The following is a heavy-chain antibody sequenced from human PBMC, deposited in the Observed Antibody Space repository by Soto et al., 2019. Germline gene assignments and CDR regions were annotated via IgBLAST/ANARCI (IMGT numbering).Heavy chain of an antibody. CDR2: IIPILGTT. D-gene: IGHD3-22*01. CDR3: SRDRRVDSSGCDYLSCFDV. J-gene: IGHJ3*01. Sequence: QVQLVQSGAEVKKPGSSVKVSCKASGDTFSSAGISWVRQAPGQGLEWMGVIIPILGTTRYAQNFQDRVKITADESARTAYIELSSLRSEDTAVYYCSRDRRVDSSGCDYLSCFDVWGQGTLVTVSS. V-gene: IGHV1-69*01. CDR1: GDTFSSAG.